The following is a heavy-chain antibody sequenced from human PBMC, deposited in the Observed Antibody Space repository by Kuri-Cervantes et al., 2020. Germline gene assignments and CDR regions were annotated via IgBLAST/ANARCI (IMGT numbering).Heavy chain of an antibody. CDR2: MNPYSGNT. CDR1: GYTFTGYY. Sequence: ASVKVSCKASGYTFTGYYMHWVRQAPGQGLEWMGWMNPYSGNTGYAQKFQGRVTMTRNTSISTAYMELSSLRSEDTAVYYCATTSGRRSYNWFDPWGQGTLVTVSS. J-gene: IGHJ5*02. D-gene: IGHD3-10*01. V-gene: IGHV1-8*02. CDR3: ATTSGRRSYNWFDP.